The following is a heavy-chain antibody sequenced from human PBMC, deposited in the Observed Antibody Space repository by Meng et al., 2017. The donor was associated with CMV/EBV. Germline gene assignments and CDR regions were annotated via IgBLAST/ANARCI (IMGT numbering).Heavy chain of an antibody. CDR1: GYSFTSYW. CDR2: IYPGDSDT. J-gene: IGHJ5*02. Sequence: KVSCKGSGYSFTSYWIGWVRQMPGKGLEWMGLIYPGDSDTKYSPSFQGQVTISADKSISTAYLQWSSLKASDTAIYYCARRRSSSRWFDPWGQGTQVTVS. CDR3: ARRRSSSRWFDP. V-gene: IGHV5-51*01. D-gene: IGHD6-6*01.